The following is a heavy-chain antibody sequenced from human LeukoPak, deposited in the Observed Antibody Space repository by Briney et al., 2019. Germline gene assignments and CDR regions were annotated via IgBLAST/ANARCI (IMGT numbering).Heavy chain of an antibody. CDR1: GYTFTGYY. J-gene: IGHJ4*02. Sequence: GASVKVSCKASGYTFTGYYMHWVRQAPGQGLEWMGWINPNSGGTNYAQKFQGRVTMTRDTSISTAYMELSRLRSDDTAVYYCARDYYDSSGYMSGYFDYWGQGTLVTVSS. CDR2: INPNSGGT. CDR3: ARDYYDSSGYMSGYFDY. D-gene: IGHD3-22*01. V-gene: IGHV1-2*02.